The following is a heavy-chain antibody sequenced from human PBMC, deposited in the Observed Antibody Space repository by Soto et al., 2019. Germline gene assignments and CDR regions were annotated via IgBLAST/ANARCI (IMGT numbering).Heavy chain of an antibody. CDR3: ARGGDVNYYHGMDV. CDR1: GYTFTSYG. J-gene: IGHJ6*02. Sequence: QVQLVQSGGEVKKPGASVKLSCTASGYTFTSYGISWVRQAPGQGLEWMGWISAYNGKTNYAQKFQGRVTMTTDTSTRTAYMDLRSLRSDDTAVYYCARGGDVNYYHGMDVGGQGTTVTVSS. D-gene: IGHD5-12*01. CDR2: ISAYNGKT. V-gene: IGHV1-18*01.